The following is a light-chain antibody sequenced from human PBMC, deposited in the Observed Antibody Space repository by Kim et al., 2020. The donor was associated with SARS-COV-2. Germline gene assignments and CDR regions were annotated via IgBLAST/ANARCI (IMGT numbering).Light chain of an antibody. V-gene: IGKV3D-15*01. Sequence: VAVEERATHTCRSSQSVKTKLAWYQQKGGRPPRDLFYGASTRATGVPARFSGSGCGTDFTLTISSLQSEDFAVYFCQQYHVWEETFGQGTKVDIK. J-gene: IGKJ1*01. CDR1: QSVKTK. CDR2: GAS. CDR3: QQYHVWEET.